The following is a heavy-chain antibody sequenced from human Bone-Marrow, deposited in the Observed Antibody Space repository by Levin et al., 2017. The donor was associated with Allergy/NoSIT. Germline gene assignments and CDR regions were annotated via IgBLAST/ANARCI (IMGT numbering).Heavy chain of an antibody. Sequence: NLGESLKISCKVSGDRFTRYWIGWVRQMPGKGLEWMGVIYPGDSDTRYSPSFQGQVTISADKTTHSAYLQWTTLKTSDTAMYYCGAYGVNSGGFHYWGHGSLVTVSS. CDR3: GAYGVNSGGFHY. CDR2: IYPGDSDT. J-gene: IGHJ4*01. D-gene: IGHD4-23*01. V-gene: IGHV5-51*01. CDR1: GDRFTRYW.